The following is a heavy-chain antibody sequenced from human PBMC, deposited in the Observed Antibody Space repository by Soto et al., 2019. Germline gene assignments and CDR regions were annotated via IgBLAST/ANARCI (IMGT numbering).Heavy chain of an antibody. J-gene: IGHJ4*02. CDR2: IYYSGST. CDR3: ARVGGFGATTIDY. CDR1: GGSISSGDYY. D-gene: IGHD3-10*01. V-gene: IGHV4-30-4*01. Sequence: SETLSLTCTLSGGSISSGDYYWSWIRQPPGKGLEWVGYIYYSGSTYYNPSLKSRVTISVDTSKNQFSLKLSSVTAADTAVYYCARVGGFGATTIDYWGQGTLVT.